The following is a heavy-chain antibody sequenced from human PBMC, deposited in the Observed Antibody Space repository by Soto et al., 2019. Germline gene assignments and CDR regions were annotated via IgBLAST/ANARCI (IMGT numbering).Heavy chain of an antibody. V-gene: IGHV1-69*02. CDR1: GGTFSSYT. CDR3: ASFPEKHISGYGDHADAFDI. CDR2: IIPILGIA. Sequence: ASVKVSCKASGGTFSSYTISWVRQAPGQGLEWMGRIIPILGIANYAQKFQGRVTITAEKSPSTAYMELSSLRSEDTAVYYCASFPEKHISGYGDHADAFDIWGQGTMVTVSS. D-gene: IGHD4-17*01. J-gene: IGHJ3*02.